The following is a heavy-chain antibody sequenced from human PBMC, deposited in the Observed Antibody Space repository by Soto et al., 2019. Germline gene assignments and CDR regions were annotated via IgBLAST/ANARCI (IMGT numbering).Heavy chain of an antibody. CDR1: GFTFSSYW. V-gene: IGHV3-7*01. D-gene: IGHD3-9*01. J-gene: IGHJ4*02. CDR2: IKEDGSQK. Sequence: PGGSLRLSCAASGFTFSSYWMSWVRQAPGKGLEWVANIKEDGSQKWYVDSVKGRFTVSRDNAQNSLFLVMNSLRADDTAAYYCARDKDWAFDYWGQGTLVTVSS. CDR3: ARDKDWAFDY.